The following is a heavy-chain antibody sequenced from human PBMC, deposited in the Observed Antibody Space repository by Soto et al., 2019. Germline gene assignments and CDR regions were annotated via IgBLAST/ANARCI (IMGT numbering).Heavy chain of an antibody. J-gene: IGHJ4*02. CDR3: AMGETSGYDNGYYFDY. CDR1: GFTVSSNY. V-gene: IGHV3-66*01. Sequence: GGSLRLSCAASGFTVSSNYMSWVRQAPGKGLEWVSVIYSGGSTYYADSVKGRFTISRDNSKTTLYLQMNSLRAEDTAVFYCAMGETSGYDNGYYFDYCGKGTLVTVCS. CDR2: IYSGGST. D-gene: IGHD5-12*01.